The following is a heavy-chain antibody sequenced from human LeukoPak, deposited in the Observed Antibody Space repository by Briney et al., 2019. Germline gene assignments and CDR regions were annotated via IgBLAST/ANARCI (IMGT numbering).Heavy chain of an antibody. D-gene: IGHD6-6*01. CDR3: ARGEYSSSSRYYYMDV. CDR2: INHSGST. Sequence: PSETLSFTCAVYGGSFSGYYWSWIRQPPGKGLEWIGEINHSGSTNYNPSLKSRVTISVDTSKNQFSLKLSSVTAADTAVYYCARGEYSSSSRYYYMDVWGKGTTVTVSS. V-gene: IGHV4-34*01. J-gene: IGHJ6*03. CDR1: GGSFSGYY.